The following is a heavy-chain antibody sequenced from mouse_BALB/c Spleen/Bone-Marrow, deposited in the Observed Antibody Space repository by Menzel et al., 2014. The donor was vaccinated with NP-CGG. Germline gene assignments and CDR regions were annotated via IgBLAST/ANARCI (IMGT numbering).Heavy chain of an antibody. J-gene: IGHJ4*01. V-gene: IGHV5-9-4*01. CDR3: VRAYGSSYAMDY. D-gene: IGHD1-1*01. CDR1: GFTFSSYA. Sequence: EVQLVVSGGGLVTPGGSLKLSCASSGFTFSSYAMSWVRQSPAKRLEWVAEISSGGNYTYYPDTVTGRFTISRDNAKNILYLEMSSLRSDDTAMYDCVRAYGSSYAMDYWGQGTSVTVSS. CDR2: ISSGGNYT.